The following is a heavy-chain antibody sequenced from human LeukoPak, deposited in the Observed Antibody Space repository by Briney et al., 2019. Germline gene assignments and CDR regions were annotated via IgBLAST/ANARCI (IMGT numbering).Heavy chain of an antibody. CDR3: AKDFSSSFDAFDI. Sequence: PGRSLRLSCAASGFTFDDYAMHWVRQAPGKGLEWGSGISWNSGSIGYADSGKGRFTISRDNAKNSLYLQINSLRAEDMTLYYCAKDFSSSFDAFDIWGQGTMVTVSS. D-gene: IGHD6-6*01. V-gene: IGHV3-9*03. CDR2: ISWNSGSI. CDR1: GFTFDDYA. J-gene: IGHJ3*02.